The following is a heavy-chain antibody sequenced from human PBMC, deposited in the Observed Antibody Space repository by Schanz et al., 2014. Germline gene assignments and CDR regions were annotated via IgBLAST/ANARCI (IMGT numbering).Heavy chain of an antibody. V-gene: IGHV1-46*03. CDR2: VNPSVRGT. CDR3: AGAFDSSGYYFDY. D-gene: IGHD3-22*01. J-gene: IGHJ4*02. Sequence: QVQLVQSGAEMKKPGASVKVSCKASGYTLSAYSLHWVRQAPGQGLEWMGIVNPSVRGTHFAREFQGRVTVTSDTSTSTVYMELSGLRSEDTAVYYCAGAFDSSGYYFDYWGQGTLVTDSS. CDR1: GYTLSAYS.